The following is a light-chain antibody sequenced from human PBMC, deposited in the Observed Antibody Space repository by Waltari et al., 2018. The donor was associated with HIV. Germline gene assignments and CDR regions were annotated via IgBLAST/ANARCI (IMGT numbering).Light chain of an antibody. V-gene: IGLV2-14*01. J-gene: IGLJ2*01. CDR2: DVS. CDR1: SSDVGGYNY. CDR3: SSYTSSSTLYVV. Sequence: QSALTQPATVSGSPGQSITIPCTGPSSDVGGYNYVSWYQQHPGKAPKLMIYDVSYRPSGVSNRFSGSKSGNTASLTISGLQAEDEADYYCSSYTSSSTLYVVFGGGTKLTVL.